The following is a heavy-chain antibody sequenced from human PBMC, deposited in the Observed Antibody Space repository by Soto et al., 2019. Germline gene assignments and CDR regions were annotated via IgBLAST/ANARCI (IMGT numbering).Heavy chain of an antibody. J-gene: IGHJ6*02. CDR2: IKQDGSEK. CDR1: GFTFSSYW. CDR3: ARDWKSGSWYYSYGMHV. Sequence: PGGSLRLSCAASGFTFSSYWMSWVRQAPGKGLEWVANIKQDGSEKYYVDSVKGRFTISRDNAKNSLYLQMNSLRAEDTAVYYCARDWKSGSWYYSYGMHVWGQGTTATVYS. V-gene: IGHV3-7*01. D-gene: IGHD6-13*01.